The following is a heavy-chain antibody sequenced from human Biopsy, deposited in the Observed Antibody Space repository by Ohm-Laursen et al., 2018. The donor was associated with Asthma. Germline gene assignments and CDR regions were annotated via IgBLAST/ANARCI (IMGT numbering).Heavy chain of an antibody. CDR1: GYTFNSVG. CDR3: ARAVDYSHYYGIDV. V-gene: IGHV1-18*01. D-gene: IGHD3-10*01. Sequence: ASVKVSCKASGYTFNSVGITWVRQAPGQGLEWMGWISVYNGNTKVAQKLQDRVTMITDTSTSTAYMELRSLRSDDTAVYFCARAVDYSHYYGIDVWGLGTTVTVS. CDR2: ISVYNGNT. J-gene: IGHJ6*02.